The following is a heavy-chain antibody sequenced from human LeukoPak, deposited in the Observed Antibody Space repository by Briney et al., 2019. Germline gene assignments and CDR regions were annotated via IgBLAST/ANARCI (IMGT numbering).Heavy chain of an antibody. CDR1: GGSISSYY. CDR3: ARHEGGDGYNSEFDY. D-gene: IGHD5-24*01. Sequence: PSETLSLTCTVSGGSISSYYWSWIRQPPGKGLEWIGYIYYSGSTNYNPSLKSRVTISVDTSKNQFSLKLSSVTAADTAVYYCARHEGGDGYNSEFDYWGQGTLVTVSS. J-gene: IGHJ4*02. V-gene: IGHV4-59*08. CDR2: IYYSGST.